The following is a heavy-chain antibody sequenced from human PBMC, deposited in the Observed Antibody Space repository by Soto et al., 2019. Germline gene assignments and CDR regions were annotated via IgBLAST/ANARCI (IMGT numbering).Heavy chain of an antibody. CDR3: AKDRGFLDGIGY. Sequence: PGGSLRVYCAASGVSFDDYAMHWVRQAPGKGLEWVSIISRKNETIVYADSVKGRFTISRDNAKKSLYLQMNSLRPEDTALYYCAKDRGFLDGIGYWGQGTPVTVSS. CDR1: GVSFDDYA. V-gene: IGHV3-9*01. J-gene: IGHJ4*02. CDR2: ISRKNETI. D-gene: IGHD3-3*01.